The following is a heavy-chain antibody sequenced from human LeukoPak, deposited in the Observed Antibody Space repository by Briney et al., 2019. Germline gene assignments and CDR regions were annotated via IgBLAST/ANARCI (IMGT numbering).Heavy chain of an antibody. Sequence: PGGSLRLSCAASGFTFSSYAMSWIRQAPGKGLEWVSYISSSGSYTNYADSVKGRFTISRDNAKNSLYLQMDSLRAEDTAVYYCARTELSMIRGLLLTATPFDYRGQGTLVTVSS. J-gene: IGHJ4*02. CDR3: ARTELSMIRGLLLTATPFDY. D-gene: IGHD3-10*01. CDR1: GFTFSSYA. CDR2: ISSSGSYT. V-gene: IGHV3-11*06.